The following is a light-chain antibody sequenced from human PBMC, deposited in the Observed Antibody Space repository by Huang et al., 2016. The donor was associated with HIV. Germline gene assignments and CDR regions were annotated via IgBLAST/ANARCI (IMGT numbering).Light chain of an antibody. CDR3: QQYGSSPWT. J-gene: IGKJ1*01. CDR1: QSVNNNY. Sequence: EIVLTQSPGSLSLSPGEGATLSCRASQSVNNNYLAWYQQKPGQAPRLLIFSASNRATGIPDRCGGRGSGTDFTLSIRSLEPEDFAMYYGQQYGSSPWTFGQGTKVEVK. V-gene: IGKV3-20*01. CDR2: SAS.